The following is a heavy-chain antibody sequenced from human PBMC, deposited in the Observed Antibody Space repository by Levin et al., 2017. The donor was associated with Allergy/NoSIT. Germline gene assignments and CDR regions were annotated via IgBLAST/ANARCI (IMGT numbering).Heavy chain of an antibody. CDR3: ATIPLRQQLVRYYYYGMDV. J-gene: IGHJ6*02. D-gene: IGHD6-13*01. CDR1: GFTFSSYA. V-gene: IGHV3-23*01. Sequence: ETLSLTCAASGFTFSSYAMSWVRQAPGKGLEWVSAISGSGGSTYYADSVKGRFTISRDNSKNTLYLQMNSLRAEDTAVYYCATIPLRQQLVRYYYYGMDVWGQGTTVTVSS. CDR2: ISGSGGST.